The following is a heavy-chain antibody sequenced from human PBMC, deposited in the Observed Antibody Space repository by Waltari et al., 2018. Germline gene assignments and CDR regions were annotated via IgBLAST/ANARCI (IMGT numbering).Heavy chain of an antibody. V-gene: IGHV4-34*01. CDR3: ARVQDYVRDY. CDR2: INHSGST. J-gene: IGHJ4*02. D-gene: IGHD3-16*01. CDR1: GGSFSDYY. Sequence: QVQLQQWGAGLLKPSETLSLTCAVYGGSFSDYYWSWIRQPPGKGLEWIGEINHSGSTNYTPSLKSRITLSIDTSKNQFSLTLNSVTAADTAVYYCARVQDYVRDYWGQGTLVTVSS.